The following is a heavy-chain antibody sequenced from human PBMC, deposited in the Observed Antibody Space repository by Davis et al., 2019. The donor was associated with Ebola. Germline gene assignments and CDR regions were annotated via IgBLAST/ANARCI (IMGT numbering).Heavy chain of an antibody. J-gene: IGHJ5*02. Sequence: ASVKVSCKASGYIFTSYAMHWVRQAPGQRLEWMGWINAGNGDTKYSQKFRGRVTITRDTSASTSYMELSSLRSEDTAVYYCARVRVYSSSSYWFDPWGQGTLVTVSS. CDR2: INAGNGDT. CDR1: GYIFTSYA. V-gene: IGHV1-3*01. D-gene: IGHD6-6*01. CDR3: ARVRVYSSSSYWFDP.